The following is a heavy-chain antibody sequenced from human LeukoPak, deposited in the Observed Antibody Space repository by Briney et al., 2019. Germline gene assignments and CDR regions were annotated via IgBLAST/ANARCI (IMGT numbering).Heavy chain of an antibody. CDR3: VKRWTASASDY. D-gene: IGHD6-13*01. Sequence: GGSPRLSCSASGFTFSSYAMHWVRQAPGKGLTYVSAINSNGDSTYYADSVKGRFTVSRDNSKNTLYLQMSSLRTEDTAVYYCVKRWTASASDYWGQGTLVTVSS. V-gene: IGHV3-64D*09. J-gene: IGHJ4*02. CDR1: GFTFSSYA. CDR2: INSNGDST.